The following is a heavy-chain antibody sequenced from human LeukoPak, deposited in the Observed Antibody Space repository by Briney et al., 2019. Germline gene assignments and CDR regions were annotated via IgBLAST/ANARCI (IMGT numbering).Heavy chain of an antibody. V-gene: IGHV3-15*01. J-gene: IGHJ3*02. Sequence: GGSLRLSCAASGFTFSNAWMSWVRQAPGKGLEWVGRIKSKTDGGTTDYAAPVKGRFTISRDDSKNTLYLQMNSLKTEDTAVYYCTTKYCSSTSCQDDAFDIWGQGTMVTVSS. CDR3: TTKYCSSTSCQDDAFDI. CDR2: IKSKTDGGTT. CDR1: GFTFSNAW. D-gene: IGHD2-2*01.